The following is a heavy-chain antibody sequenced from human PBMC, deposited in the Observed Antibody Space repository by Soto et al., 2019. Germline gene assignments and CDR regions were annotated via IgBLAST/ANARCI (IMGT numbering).Heavy chain of an antibody. Sequence: QVQLVESGGGVVQPGTSLRVSCVGSGFTFRSYVMHWVRQAPGKGLEWVALTSYDGSDKYYDDSVRGRFTISRDNSRNTVDPQMDSLRLEDTALYFCSRWGTTGGLDVWGQGTLVSVSS. D-gene: IGHD3-16*01. J-gene: IGHJ1*01. CDR3: SRWGTTGGLDV. CDR2: TSYDGSDK. CDR1: GFTFRSYV. V-gene: IGHV3-30*19.